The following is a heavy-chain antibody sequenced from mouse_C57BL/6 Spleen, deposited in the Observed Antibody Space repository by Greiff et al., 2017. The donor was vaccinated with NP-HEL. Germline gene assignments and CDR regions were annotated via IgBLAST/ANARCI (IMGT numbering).Heavy chain of an antibody. J-gene: IGHJ4*01. CDR2: IDPEDGDT. V-gene: IGHV14-1*01. D-gene: IGHD1-1*01. CDR1: GFNIKDYY. Sequence: VHVKQSGAELVRPGASVKLSCTASGFNIKDYYMHWVKQRPEQGLEWIGRIDPEDGDTEYAPKFQGKATMTADTSSNTAYLQLSSLTSEDTAVYYCTTPTTVGAMDYWGQGTSVTVSS. CDR3: TTPTTVGAMDY.